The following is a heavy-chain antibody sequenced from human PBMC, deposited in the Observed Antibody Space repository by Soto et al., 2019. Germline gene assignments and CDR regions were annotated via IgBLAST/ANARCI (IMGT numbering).Heavy chain of an antibody. V-gene: IGHV3-7*01. Sequence: PRGSLLISCASSVFTFSIYWMSWVRQAQGKGLDWVANIKQDGSEKYYVDSVKGRFTISRDNAKNSLYLQMNSLRAEDTAVYYCARGFVGYYLSDAFDIWGQGTMVTVSS. D-gene: IGHD3-22*01. CDR2: IKQDGSEK. J-gene: IGHJ3*02. CDR3: ARGFVGYYLSDAFDI. CDR1: VFTFSIYW.